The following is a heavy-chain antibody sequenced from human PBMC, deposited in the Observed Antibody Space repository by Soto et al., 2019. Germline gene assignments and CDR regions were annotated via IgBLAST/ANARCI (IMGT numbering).Heavy chain of an antibody. D-gene: IGHD2-15*01. CDR2: IYYSGST. Sequence: SETLSLTCTVSGGSISSYYWSWIRQPPGKGLEWIGYIYYSGSTNYNPSLKSRVTISVDTSKNQFSLKLSSVTAADTAVYYCAREDPYCSGGSCSLFDPWGQGTLVIVSS. V-gene: IGHV4-59*01. J-gene: IGHJ5*02. CDR3: AREDPYCSGGSCSLFDP. CDR1: GGSISSYY.